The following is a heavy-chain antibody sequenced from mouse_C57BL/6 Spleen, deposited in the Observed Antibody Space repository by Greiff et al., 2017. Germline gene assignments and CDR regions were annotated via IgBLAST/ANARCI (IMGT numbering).Heavy chain of an antibody. D-gene: IGHD1-1*01. CDR3: ARSVGTTVVRYDMDY. Sequence: VQLVESGPGLVQPSQSLSITCTVSGFSLTSYGVHWVRQSPGTGLEWLGVIWSGGSTDYNAAFISRLSISKDNSKSQVFFKMNSLQADDTAIYYCARSVGTTVVRYDMDYWGQGTSVTVSS. V-gene: IGHV2-2*01. CDR1: GFSLTSYG. CDR2: IWSGGST. J-gene: IGHJ4*01.